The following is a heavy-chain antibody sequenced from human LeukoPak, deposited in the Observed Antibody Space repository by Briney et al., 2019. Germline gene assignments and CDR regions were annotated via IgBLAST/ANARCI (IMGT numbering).Heavy chain of an antibody. CDR2: INPNSGGT. J-gene: IGHJ4*02. CDR1: GYTFTGYY. Sequence: ASVKVSCKASGYTFTGYYMHWVRQAPGQGLEWMGWINPNSGGTNYAQKFRGRVTMTRDTSISTAYMELSRLRSDDTAVYYCARDLVRYCTSTSCPMGYWGQGTLVTVSS. V-gene: IGHV1-2*02. D-gene: IGHD2-2*01. CDR3: ARDLVRYCTSTSCPMGY.